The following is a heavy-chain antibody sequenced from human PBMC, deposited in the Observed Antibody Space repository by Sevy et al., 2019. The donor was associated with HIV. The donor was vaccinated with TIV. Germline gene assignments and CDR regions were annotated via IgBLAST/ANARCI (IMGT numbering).Heavy chain of an antibody. CDR2: LSFGCGKI. CDR1: GFAFYEYS. CDR3: AREGCSRPHDY. J-gene: IGHJ4*02. Sequence: GGSLRLSCAASGFAFYEYSMSWIRQAPGRGLEWVATLSFGCGKINYADSVKGRFTISRDDSKNSFYLQMDNLRVEDTALYYCAREGCSRPHDYWGQGTRVTVSS. V-gene: IGHV3-23*01. D-gene: IGHD2-8*01.